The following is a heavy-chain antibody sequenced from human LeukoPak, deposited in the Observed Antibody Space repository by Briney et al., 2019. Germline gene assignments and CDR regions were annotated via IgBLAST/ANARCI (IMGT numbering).Heavy chain of an antibody. Sequence: ASVKVSCKASGGTFSSYAISWVRQAPGQGLEWMGRIIPILGIANYAQKFQGRVTITADKSTSTAYMELSSLRSEDTAVYYCATTLPLGYGMDVWGQGTTVTVSS. CDR1: GGTFSSYA. V-gene: IGHV1-69*04. CDR2: IIPILGIA. D-gene: IGHD7-27*01. J-gene: IGHJ6*02. CDR3: ATTLPLGYGMDV.